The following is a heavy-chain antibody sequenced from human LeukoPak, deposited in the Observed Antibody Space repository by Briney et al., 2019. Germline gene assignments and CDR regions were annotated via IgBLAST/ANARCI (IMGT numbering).Heavy chain of an antibody. CDR2: IKQDGSAK. V-gene: IGHV3-7*03. CDR1: GFTFSSYW. CDR3: AKDGYCSGGSCPGYWFDP. J-gene: IGHJ5*02. D-gene: IGHD2-15*01. Sequence: PGGSLRLSCAASGFTFSSYWMSWVRHAPGKGLEWVANIKQDGSAKFYVDSVKGRFTISRDNAKNSLYLQMNSLRAEDTAVYYCAKDGYCSGGSCPGYWFDPWGQGTLVTVSS.